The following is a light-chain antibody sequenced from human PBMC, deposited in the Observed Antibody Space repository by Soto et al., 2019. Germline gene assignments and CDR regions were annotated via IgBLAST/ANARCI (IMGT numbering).Light chain of an antibody. CDR2: DAS. CDR1: QSVSSY. J-gene: IGKJ5*01. Sequence: EIVLTQSPATLSLSPGERATLSCRASQSVSSYLAWYQQKPGQAPRLLIYDASNRATGIPARFSGSGSGTDFTLTITRLEPEDFAVYYCQQRSNWITFGQGTRLEMK. CDR3: QQRSNWIT. V-gene: IGKV3-11*01.